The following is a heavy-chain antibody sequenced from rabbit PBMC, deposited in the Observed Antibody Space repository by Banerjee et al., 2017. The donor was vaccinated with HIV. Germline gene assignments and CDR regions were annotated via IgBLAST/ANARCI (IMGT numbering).Heavy chain of an antibody. CDR2: IDNGDGST. CDR3: ARAVYTNAYAGYAYALKL. Sequence: QEQLVESGGGLVQPGGSLKLSCKASGFDFSSNVMCWVRQAPGKGPEWIACIDNGDGSTYYANWVNGRFTISRSTSLNPVTLQMTSLTAADTATYFCARAVYTNAYAGYAYALKLWGPGTIVTVS. J-gene: IGHJ6*01. D-gene: IGHD6-1*01. CDR1: GFDFSSNV. V-gene: IGHV1S47*01.